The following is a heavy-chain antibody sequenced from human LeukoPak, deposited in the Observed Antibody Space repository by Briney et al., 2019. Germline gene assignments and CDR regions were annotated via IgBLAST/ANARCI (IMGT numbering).Heavy chain of an antibody. J-gene: IGHJ5*01. V-gene: IGHV1-18*01. CDR3: ARDRWNFYDDSGYYRDFDS. CDR1: TSR. D-gene: IGHD3-22*01. CDR2: IGSYGGDT. Sequence: ASVKVSCKATSRISWVRQAPGQGLEWMGWIGSYGGDTYYAQKFQGRVTVTTDTSTSTVYMELRSLRSDDTAVYYCARDRWNFYDDSGYYRDFDSWAREPWLPSPQ.